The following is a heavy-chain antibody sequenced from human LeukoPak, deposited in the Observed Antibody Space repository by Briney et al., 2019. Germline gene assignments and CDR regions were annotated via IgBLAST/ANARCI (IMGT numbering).Heavy chain of an antibody. J-gene: IGHJ3*02. D-gene: IGHD6-19*01. V-gene: IGHV1-69*05. CDR1: GGTFSSYA. CDR3: AQGAIAVAGYHAFDI. CDR2: IIPIFGTA. Sequence: SVKVSCKASGGTFSSYAISWVRQAPGQGLEWMGRIIPIFGTANYAQKFQGRVTITTDESTSTAYMELSSLRSEDTAVYYCAQGAIAVAGYHAFDIGGQGTMVTVSS.